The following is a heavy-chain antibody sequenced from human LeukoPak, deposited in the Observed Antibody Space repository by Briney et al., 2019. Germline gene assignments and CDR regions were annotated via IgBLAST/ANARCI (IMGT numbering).Heavy chain of an antibody. J-gene: IGHJ4*02. V-gene: IGHV3-11*01. CDR2: ISRDGDII. D-gene: IGHD3-16*01. CDR1: GFSFNDHH. CDR3: ARYVLLMDY. Sequence: GGSLRLSCAASGFSFNDHHMSWVRQVPGKGLEWLAYISRDGDIIVYADSVKGRFTISRDNAKTSVYLEMKRLRPEDTAVYYCARYVLLMDYWGQGTLVTVSS.